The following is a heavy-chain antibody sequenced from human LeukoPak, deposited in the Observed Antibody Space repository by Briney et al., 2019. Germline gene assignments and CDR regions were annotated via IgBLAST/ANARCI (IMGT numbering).Heavy chain of an antibody. CDR2: IYYSGTT. CDR3: ARHEWGITNAFDI. Sequence: PSETLSLTCAVYGGSFSGYYWSWIRRPPGKGLEWIGSIYYSGTTYYNPSLKSRVTISVDTSKKQFSLKLRSVTAADTAVYYCARHEWGITNAFDIWGQGTMVTVSS. CDR1: GGSFSGYY. J-gene: IGHJ3*02. D-gene: IGHD1-14*01. V-gene: IGHV4-34*01.